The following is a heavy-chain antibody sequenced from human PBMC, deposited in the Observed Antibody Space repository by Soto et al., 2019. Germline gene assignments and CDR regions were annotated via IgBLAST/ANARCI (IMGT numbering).Heavy chain of an antibody. V-gene: IGHV4-59*01. CDR2: IYYSGST. Sequence: SETLSLTCTVSGGSISSYYWSRIRQPPGKGLEWIGYIYYSGSTNYNPSLKSRVTISVDTSKNQFSLKLSSVTAADTAVYYCAGREKATDWFDPWGQGTLVTVSS. CDR1: GGSISSYY. J-gene: IGHJ5*02. D-gene: IGHD1-26*01. CDR3: AGREKATDWFDP.